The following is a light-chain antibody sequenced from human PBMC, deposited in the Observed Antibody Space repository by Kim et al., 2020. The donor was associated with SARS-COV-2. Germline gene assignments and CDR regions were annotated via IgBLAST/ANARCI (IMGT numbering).Light chain of an antibody. CDR1: QSVSSSY. J-gene: IGKJ5*01. CDR3: QQYGSL. V-gene: IGKV3-20*01. Sequence: LSLSSGERATLSCRASQSVSSSYLAWYQQKPGQAPRLLIYGASSRATGIPDRFSGSGSGTDFTLTISRLEPEDFAVYYCQQYGSLFGQGTRLEIK. CDR2: GAS.